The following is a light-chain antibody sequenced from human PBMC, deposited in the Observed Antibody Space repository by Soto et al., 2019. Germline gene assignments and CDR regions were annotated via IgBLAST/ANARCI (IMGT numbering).Light chain of an antibody. CDR2: AAS. J-gene: IGKJ3*01. CDR3: QKYSSVPV. V-gene: IGKV1-27*01. CDR1: QGIRNF. Sequence: DIQMTQSPTAMSASVGDRVTITCRASQGIRNFVAWYQQKPGKAPKLLIYAASTLQSVVPSRFSGSGSGTDFTLTIHSLQPEDVATYSCQKYSSVPVFGPGTKGAIK.